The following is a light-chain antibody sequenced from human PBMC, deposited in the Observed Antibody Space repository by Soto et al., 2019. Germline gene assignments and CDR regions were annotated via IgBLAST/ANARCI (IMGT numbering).Light chain of an antibody. J-gene: IGKJ4*01. CDR1: QSVSGY. V-gene: IGKV3-11*01. CDR2: DAS. Sequence: EIVLTQSPATLSLSPGNRATLSCRASQSVSGYFAWYQQKPGQAPRLLIYDASNRATGILARFSGSGSGTDFTLTITSLEPEDFAVYYCQQRSNWPSTFGGGTKVEI. CDR3: QQRSNWPST.